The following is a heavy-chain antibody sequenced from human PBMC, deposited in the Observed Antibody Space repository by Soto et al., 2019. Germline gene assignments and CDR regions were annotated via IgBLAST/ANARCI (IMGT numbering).Heavy chain of an antibody. V-gene: IGHV3-74*01. CDR3: ARTHLGYCSGGSCYPGFDY. CDR2: INSDGSST. J-gene: IGHJ4*02. D-gene: IGHD2-15*01. CDR1: GFTFSSYW. Sequence: GGSLRLSCAASGFTFSSYWMHWVRQAPGKGLVWVSRINSDGSSTSYADSVKGRFTISRDNAKNTLYLQMNSLRAEDTAVYYCARTHLGYCSGGSCYPGFDYWGQGTLVTVSS.